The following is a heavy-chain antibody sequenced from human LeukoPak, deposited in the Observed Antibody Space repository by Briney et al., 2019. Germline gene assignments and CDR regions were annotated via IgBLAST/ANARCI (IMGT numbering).Heavy chain of an antibody. Sequence: SETLSLTCTVSGGSIFNSDYWAWIRQPPGKGPEWIGSIYYSGSTYYNPSLKSRVTISVDTSKNQFSLKLSSVTAADTAVYYCATPAGSIAAAGMGVRWFDPWGQGTLVTVSS. CDR3: ATPAGSIAAAGMGVRWFDP. D-gene: IGHD6-13*01. J-gene: IGHJ5*02. V-gene: IGHV4-39*01. CDR2: IYYSGST. CDR1: GGSIFNSDY.